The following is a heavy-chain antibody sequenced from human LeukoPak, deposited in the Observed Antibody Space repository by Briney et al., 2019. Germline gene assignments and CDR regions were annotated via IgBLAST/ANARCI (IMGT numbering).Heavy chain of an antibody. CDR1: GGSISSGDYY. J-gene: IGHJ5*02. CDR3: AREHYDFWSGYYRNWFDP. V-gene: IGHV4-30-4*08. CDR2: IYYSGST. D-gene: IGHD3-3*01. Sequence: SETLSLTCTVSGGSISSGDYYWSWIRQPPGKGLEWIGYIYYSGSTYYNPSLKSRVTISVDTSKNQLSLKLSSVTAADTAVYYCAREHYDFWSGYYRNWFDPWGQGTLVTVSS.